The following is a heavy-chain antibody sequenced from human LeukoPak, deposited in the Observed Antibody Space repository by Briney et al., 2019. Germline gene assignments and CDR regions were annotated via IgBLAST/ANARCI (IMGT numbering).Heavy chain of an antibody. CDR2: LYDSVRT. J-gene: IGHJ4*02. CDR3: ATIKRGDIYGYFDF. D-gene: IGHD5-18*01. Sequence: SETLSLTCTVSGGSISSHYRSWLRQPPGKGLEWIAYLYDSVRTKDNPSLKGRVTLSADTSKNQHSLRLSSVTAADTAVYYCATIKRGDIYGYFDFWGQGILVTVSS. CDR1: GGSISSHY. V-gene: IGHV4-59*11.